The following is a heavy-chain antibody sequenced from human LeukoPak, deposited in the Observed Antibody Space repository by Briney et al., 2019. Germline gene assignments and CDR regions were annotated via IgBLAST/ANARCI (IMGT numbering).Heavy chain of an antibody. J-gene: IGHJ4*02. CDR3: ARDGGGVLLMDY. CDR2: IYYSGST. Sequence: PSETLSLTCTVSGGSISSSSYYWGWIRQPPGKGLEWIGSIYYSGSTYYNPSLKSRVTISVDTSKNQFSLKLSSVTAADTAVYYCARDGGGVLLMDYWGQGTLVTVSS. V-gene: IGHV4-39*07. CDR1: GGSISSSSYY. D-gene: IGHD3-10*01.